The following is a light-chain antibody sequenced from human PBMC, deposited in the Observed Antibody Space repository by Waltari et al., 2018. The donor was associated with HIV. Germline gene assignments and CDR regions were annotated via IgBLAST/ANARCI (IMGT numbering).Light chain of an antibody. CDR2: YND. V-gene: IGLV1-36*01. Sequence: QSVLTQPPSVSEAPRQRVTISCSGSSSNIGNNAVNWYQQLPGKAPKLLIYYNDVLSAGVSDRFSGSKSGTSAALAISGLQSEDEADYYCAAWDDSLHGVVFGGGTKLTVL. CDR3: AAWDDSLHGVV. CDR1: SSNIGNNA. J-gene: IGLJ3*02.